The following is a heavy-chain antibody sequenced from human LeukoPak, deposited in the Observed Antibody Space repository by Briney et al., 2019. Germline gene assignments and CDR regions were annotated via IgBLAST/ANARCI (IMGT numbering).Heavy chain of an antibody. V-gene: IGHV3-74*01. CDR2: INSDGRST. CDR3: ARPRPQWLIDAFDI. CDR1: GFTFSSYW. Sequence: GGSLRLSCAASGFTFSSYWMHWVRQAPGKGLVWVSRINSDGRSTSYADSVKGRFTISRDNAKNTLYLQMNSLRAEDTAVYYCARPRPQWLIDAFDIWGQGTMVTVSS. D-gene: IGHD6-19*01. J-gene: IGHJ3*02.